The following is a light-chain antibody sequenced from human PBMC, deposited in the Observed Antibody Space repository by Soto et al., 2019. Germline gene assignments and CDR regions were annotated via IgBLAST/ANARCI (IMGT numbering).Light chain of an antibody. J-gene: IGKJ1*01. CDR3: QQHGYSPPWT. V-gene: IGKV3-20*01. CDR1: QSITSNY. Sequence: EIVLTQSPATLSLSPGERATLSCRASQSITSNYLAWYQQKPGQAPRLLIYDASSRATGIPDRFSGSGSGTDFTLTISRLEPEDLGVYYCQQHGYSPPWTFGQGTKVEI. CDR2: DAS.